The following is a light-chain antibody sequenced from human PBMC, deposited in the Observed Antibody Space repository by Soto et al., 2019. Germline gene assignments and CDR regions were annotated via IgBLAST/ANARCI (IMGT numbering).Light chain of an antibody. CDR2: DAS. CDR3: QQRSNWPLT. J-gene: IGKJ4*01. CDR1: QSVSSY. Sequence: EIVLTQSPATLSLSPGERATLACRASQSVSSYLAWYQQKPGQAPRLLISDASNRATGIPARFSGSGSGTDFTLTISCLEPEDFAVYYCQQRSNWPLTFGGGTKVEIK. V-gene: IGKV3-11*01.